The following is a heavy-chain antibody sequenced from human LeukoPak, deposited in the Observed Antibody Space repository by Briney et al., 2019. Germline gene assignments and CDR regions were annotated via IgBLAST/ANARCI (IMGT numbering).Heavy chain of an antibody. V-gene: IGHV3-48*03. CDR3: ARGYKRVIVF. Sequence: GGSLRLSCAASGFTFSSYEMNWVRQAPGKWLEWVSYISSSGSTIYYADSVKGRFTISRDNAKNSLYLQMNSLRAEDTAVYYCARGYKRVIVFWGQGTLVTVSS. CDR1: GFTFSSYE. D-gene: IGHD1-14*01. J-gene: IGHJ4*02. CDR2: ISSSGSTI.